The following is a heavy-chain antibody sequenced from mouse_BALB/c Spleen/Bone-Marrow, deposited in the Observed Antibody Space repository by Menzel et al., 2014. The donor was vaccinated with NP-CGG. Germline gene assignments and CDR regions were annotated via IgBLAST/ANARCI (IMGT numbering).Heavy chain of an antibody. CDR3: ARYHYGVYFDY. V-gene: IGHV14-3*02. Sequence: EVQLQQSGAELVKPGDSVKLSCTASGFNIKDTYMHWVKQRPEQGLEWIGRIDPANGNTKYDPKFQGKATITADTSSNTAYLQLSSLTSEDTAVYYCARYHYGVYFDYWGQGTTLTVSS. CDR1: GFNIKDTY. CDR2: IDPANGNT. J-gene: IGHJ2*01. D-gene: IGHD2-4*01.